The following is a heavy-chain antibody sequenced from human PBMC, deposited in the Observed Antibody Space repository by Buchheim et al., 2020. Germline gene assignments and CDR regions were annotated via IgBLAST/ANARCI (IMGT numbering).Heavy chain of an antibody. CDR1: GFTFSDYG. CDR2: ISSDGNNK. J-gene: IGHJ4*02. CDR3: ANTFYRYVDY. D-gene: IGHD5-18*01. Sequence: VQLLESGGGLVQPGGSLRLSCAASGFTFSDYGMHWVRQAPGKGLEWVAVISSDGNNKYYADSVKGRFTISRDKSNNTVYLQMNSLRADDTGVYYCANTFYRYVDYWGQGTL. V-gene: IGHV3-30*18.